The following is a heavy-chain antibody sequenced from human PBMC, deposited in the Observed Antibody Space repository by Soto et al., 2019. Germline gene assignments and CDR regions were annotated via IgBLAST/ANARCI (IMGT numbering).Heavy chain of an antibody. CDR1: GGTFSSYA. CDR3: ARGSFVLVPAAPFDY. J-gene: IGHJ4*02. V-gene: IGHV1-69*13. Sequence: SVKVSCKASGGTFSSYAISWVRQAPGQGLEWMGGIIPIFGTANYAQKFQGRVTITADESTSTAYMELSSLRSEDTAVYYCARGSFVLVPAAPFDYWGQGTLVTVSS. CDR2: IIPIFGTA. D-gene: IGHD2-2*01.